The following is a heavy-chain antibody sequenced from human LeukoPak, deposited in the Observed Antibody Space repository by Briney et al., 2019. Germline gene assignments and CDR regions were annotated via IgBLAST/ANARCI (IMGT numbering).Heavy chain of an antibody. J-gene: IGHJ2*01. D-gene: IGHD2-8*02. V-gene: IGHV4-59*01. CDR3: ARASGGVRYGNFDL. CDR2: IYYSGST. CDR1: GGSISSYY. Sequence: SETLSLTCTVSGGSISSYYWSWIRQPPGKGLEWIGYIYYSGSTNYNPSLKSRVTISVDTSKNQFSLKLSSVTAADTAVHYCARASGGVRYGNFDLWGRGTLVTVSS.